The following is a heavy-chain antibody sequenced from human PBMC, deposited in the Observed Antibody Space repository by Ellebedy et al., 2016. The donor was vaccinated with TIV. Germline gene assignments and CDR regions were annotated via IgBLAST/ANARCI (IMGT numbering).Heavy chain of an antibody. CDR3: ARGGYGGNDY. CDR1: GFTFSTYW. CDR2: INGDGSST. D-gene: IGHD4-23*01. J-gene: IGHJ4*02. Sequence: GESLKISCAASGFTFSTYWVHWVRQAPGKGLVWVSRINGDGSSTNYADSVKGRFTTSRDNAKNTLYLQMNSLRAEDTAVYYCARGGYGGNDYWGQGTLVTVSP. V-gene: IGHV3-74*01.